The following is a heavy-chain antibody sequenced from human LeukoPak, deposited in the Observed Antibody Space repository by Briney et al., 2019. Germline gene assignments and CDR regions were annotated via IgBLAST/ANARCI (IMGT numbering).Heavy chain of an antibody. CDR3: ARGVDPLSY. Sequence: SETLSLTWTVSGGSISSYYWSWIRQPPGKGLEWIGYIYYSGSTNYNPSLKSRVTISVDTSKNQFSLKLSSVTAADTAVYYCARGVDPLSYWGQGTLVTVSS. CDR2: IYYSGST. J-gene: IGHJ4*02. CDR1: GGSISSYY. V-gene: IGHV4-59*01. D-gene: IGHD2-21*01.